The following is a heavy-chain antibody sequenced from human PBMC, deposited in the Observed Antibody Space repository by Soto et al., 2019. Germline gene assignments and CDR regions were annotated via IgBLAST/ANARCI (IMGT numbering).Heavy chain of an antibody. V-gene: IGHV4-39*01. CDR3: ARHGNRGAVAGLYWFDP. Sequence: SETLSLTCTVPGGSISSSSYYWGWIRQPPGKGLEWIGSIYYSGSTYYNPSLKSRVTISVDTSKNQFSLKLSSVTAADTAVYYCARHGNRGAVAGLYWFDPWGQGTLVTVSS. D-gene: IGHD6-19*01. CDR2: IYYSGST. J-gene: IGHJ5*02. CDR1: GGSISSSSYY.